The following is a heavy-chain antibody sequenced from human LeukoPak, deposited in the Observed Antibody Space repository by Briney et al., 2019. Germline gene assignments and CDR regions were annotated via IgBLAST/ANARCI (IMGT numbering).Heavy chain of an antibody. V-gene: IGHV1-69*05. Sequence: SVKVSFKASGGTFTSYAISWVRQAPGQGLEWMGGIIPIFGTANYAQKFQGRVTITTDESTSTAYMELSSLRSEDTAVYYCALRQTGYSSSWRMSYYMDVWGKGTTVTVSS. J-gene: IGHJ6*03. D-gene: IGHD6-13*01. CDR2: IIPIFGTA. CDR3: ALRQTGYSSSWRMSYYMDV. CDR1: GGTFTSYA.